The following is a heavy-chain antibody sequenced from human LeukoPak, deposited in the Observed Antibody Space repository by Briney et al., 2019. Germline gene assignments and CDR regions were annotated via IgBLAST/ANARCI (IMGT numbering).Heavy chain of an antibody. CDR2: ISGSGGST. D-gene: IGHD6-19*01. CDR1: GFTFSSYA. J-gene: IGHJ4*02. V-gene: IGHV3-23*01. CDR3: AKVAVAGLHSSLYFDY. Sequence: GGSLRLSCAASGFTFSSYAMSWVRQAPGKGLEWVSAISGSGGSTYYADSVKGRFTISRDISKNTLYLQMSSLRAEDTAVYYCAKVAVAGLHSSLYFDYWGQGTLVTVSS.